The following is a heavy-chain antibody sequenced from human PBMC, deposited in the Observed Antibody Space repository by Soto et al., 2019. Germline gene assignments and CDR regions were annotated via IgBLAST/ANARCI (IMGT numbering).Heavy chain of an antibody. J-gene: IGHJ4*02. CDR3: ASAIWCIAAAGYYFDY. D-gene: IGHD6-13*01. V-gene: IGHV1-8*01. Sequence: QVQLVQSGAEVKKPGASVKVSCKASGYTFTSYDINWVRQATGQGLEWMGWMNPNSGITGYAQKFQGRVTMTRNTSISTAYMELSSLRSEDTAVYYCASAIWCIAAAGYYFDYWGQGTLVTVSS. CDR1: GYTFTSYD. CDR2: MNPNSGIT.